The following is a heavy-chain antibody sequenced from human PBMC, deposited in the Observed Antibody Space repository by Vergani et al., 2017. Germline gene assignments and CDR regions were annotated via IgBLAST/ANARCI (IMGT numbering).Heavy chain of an antibody. V-gene: IGHV4-39*07. J-gene: IGHJ5*02. CDR3: ARARPAAMGFDP. D-gene: IGHD5-18*01. CDR1: GGSITSSSYY. Sequence: QLHLQESGPGLVKPSETLSLTCTVSGGSITSSSYYWGWIRQPPGKGLEWIGNIYHSGGAYYNPSLKGRVTISVDTSKNQFSLKLSSVTAADTAVYYCARARPAAMGFDPWGQGTLVTVSS. CDR2: IYHSGGA.